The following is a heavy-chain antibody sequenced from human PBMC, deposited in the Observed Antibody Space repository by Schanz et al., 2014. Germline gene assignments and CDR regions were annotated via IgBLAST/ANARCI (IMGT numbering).Heavy chain of an antibody. CDR1: GFTVSSDF. CDR3: ARDGGRDGYNLAFDV. D-gene: IGHD5-12*01. Sequence: VQLVESGGGLVKPGGSLRLSCAASGFTVSSDFMAWVRHAPGKGLQWVSFIYGNVKTHYADSVKGRFIISRDSSKNTLSLQMNSLRAEDTAVYFCARDGGRDGYNLAFDVWGQGTLVTVSS. CDR2: IYGNVKT. J-gene: IGHJ3*01. V-gene: IGHV3-53*01.